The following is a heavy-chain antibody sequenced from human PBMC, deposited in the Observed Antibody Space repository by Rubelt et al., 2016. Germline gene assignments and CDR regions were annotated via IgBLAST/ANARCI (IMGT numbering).Heavy chain of an antibody. V-gene: IGHV4-31*03. CDR2: IYYSGST. J-gene: IGHJ4*02. D-gene: IGHD4-23*01. CDR1: GGSISSGGYY. CDR3: ATSGGNGGDFDY. Sequence: QVQLQESGPGLVKPSQTLSLTCTVSGGSISSGGYYWSWIRQHPGKGLEWIGYIYYSGSTYDNPSLKRRVTISMDTSKNQFFLKLSSVTAADTAVYYCATSGGNGGDFDYWGQGTLVTVSS.